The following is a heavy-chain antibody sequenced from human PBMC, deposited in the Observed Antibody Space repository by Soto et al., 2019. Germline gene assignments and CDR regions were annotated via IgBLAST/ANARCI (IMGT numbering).Heavy chain of an antibody. J-gene: IGHJ6*02. Sequence: GGSLRLSCAASGFTFSSYEMNWVRQAPGKGLEWVSYISSSGSTIYYADSVKGRFTISRDNAKNSLYLQMNSLRAEDTAVYYCAMWTIFGVEGYYGMDVWGQGTTVTVSS. CDR1: GFTFSSYE. D-gene: IGHD3-3*01. CDR3: AMWTIFGVEGYYGMDV. CDR2: ISSSGSTI. V-gene: IGHV3-48*03.